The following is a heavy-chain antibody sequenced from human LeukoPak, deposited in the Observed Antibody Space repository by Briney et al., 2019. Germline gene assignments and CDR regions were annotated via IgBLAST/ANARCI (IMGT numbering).Heavy chain of an antibody. J-gene: IGHJ2*01. V-gene: IGHV4-39*01. Sequence: SETLSLTCTVSGGSISSYYWVWIRQPPGKGLEWIGSIYYSGSTYYNPSLKSRVTISVDTSKNQFSLKLSSATAADTAVYYCAEGIAVAGGYWYFDIWGRGTLVTVSS. D-gene: IGHD6-19*01. CDR3: AEGIAVAGGYWYFDI. CDR1: GGSISSYY. CDR2: IYYSGST.